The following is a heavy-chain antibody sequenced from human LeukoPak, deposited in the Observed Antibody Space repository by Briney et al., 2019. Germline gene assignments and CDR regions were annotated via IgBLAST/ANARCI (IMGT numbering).Heavy chain of an antibody. D-gene: IGHD3-22*01. J-gene: IGHJ4*02. CDR1: GYTFTGYY. CDR2: INPNSGGT. Sequence: ASVKVSCKASGYTFTGYYMHWVRQAPGQGLEWTGWINPNSGGTNYAQKFQGRVTMTRDTPISTAYMELSRLRSDDTAVYYCARDQYYDSSAYNRVGYWGQGTLVTVCS. V-gene: IGHV1-2*02. CDR3: ARDQYYDSSAYNRVGY.